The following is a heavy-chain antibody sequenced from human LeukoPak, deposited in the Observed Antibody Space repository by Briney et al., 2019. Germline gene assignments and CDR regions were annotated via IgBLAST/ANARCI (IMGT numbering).Heavy chain of an antibody. J-gene: IGHJ4*02. CDR2: ISYDGSNK. CDR1: GFTFSSYA. D-gene: IGHD3-22*01. V-gene: IGHV3-30-3*01. Sequence: GRSLRLSCAASGFTFSSYAMHWVRQAPGKGLEWVAVISYDGSNKYYADSVKGRFTISRDNSKNTLYLQTDSLRAEDTAVYYCARDSSIYYDSSGYGIDYWGQGTLVTVSS. CDR3: ARDSSIYYDSSGYGIDY.